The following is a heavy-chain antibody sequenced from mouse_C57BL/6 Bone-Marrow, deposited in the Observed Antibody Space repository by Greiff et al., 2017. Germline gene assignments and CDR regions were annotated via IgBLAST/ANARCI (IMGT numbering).Heavy chain of an antibody. J-gene: IGHJ2*01. D-gene: IGHD2-3*01. CDR1: GYTFTSYW. CDR3: ARWVYDGYHYFDY. Sequence: QVQLQQSGAELAKPGASVKLSCKASGYTFTSYWMRWVKQRPGQGLEWIGYINPSSGYTKYNQKFKDKATLTADKSSSTAYMQLSSLTYEDSAVYYGARWVYDGYHYFDYWGQGTTLTVSS. V-gene: IGHV1-7*01. CDR2: INPSSGYT.